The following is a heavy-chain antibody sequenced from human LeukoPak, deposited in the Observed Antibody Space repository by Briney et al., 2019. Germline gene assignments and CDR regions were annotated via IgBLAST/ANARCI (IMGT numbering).Heavy chain of an antibody. J-gene: IGHJ4*02. V-gene: IGHV4-34*01. Sequence: SETLSLTCAVYGGSFSGYYWSWIRQPPGKGLEWIGEINHSGSTNYNPSLKSRVTISVDTSKNQFSLKLSSVTAADTAVYYCARAGGDEGLDYWGQGTLVTVSS. CDR3: ARAGGDEGLDY. CDR2: INHSGST. CDR1: GGSFSGYY. D-gene: IGHD3-10*01.